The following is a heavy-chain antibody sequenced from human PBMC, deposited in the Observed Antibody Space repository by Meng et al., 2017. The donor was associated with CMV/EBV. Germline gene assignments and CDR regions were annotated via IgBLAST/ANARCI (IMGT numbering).Heavy chain of an antibody. CDR2: ISYDGSNK. D-gene: IGHD3-9*01. Sequence: GGSLRLSCAASGFTFSSYAMHWVRQAPGKGLEWVAVISYDGSNKYYADSVKGRFTTSRDNSKNTLYLQMNSLRAEDTAVYYCARVRSSTDVLRYFDWLLDFDYWGQGTLVTVSS. CDR3: ARVRSSTDVLRYFDWLLDFDY. J-gene: IGHJ4*02. V-gene: IGHV3-30-3*01. CDR1: GFTFSSYA.